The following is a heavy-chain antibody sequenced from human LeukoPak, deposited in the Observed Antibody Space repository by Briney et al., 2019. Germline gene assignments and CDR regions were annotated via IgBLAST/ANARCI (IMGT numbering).Heavy chain of an antibody. J-gene: IGHJ3*02. CDR1: GFTFNSYN. D-gene: IGHD6-6*01. CDR2: ISSSSSTI. V-gene: IGHV3-48*02. Sequence: GSLRLSCAASGFTFNSYNMNWVRRAPGKGLEGVSYISSSSSTIYYADSVKGRFTISRDSAKTSLFLQMNSLRDEDTAVYYCARAYSSSSGRDAFDSWGLGTLVTVSS. CDR3: ARAYSSSSGRDAFDS.